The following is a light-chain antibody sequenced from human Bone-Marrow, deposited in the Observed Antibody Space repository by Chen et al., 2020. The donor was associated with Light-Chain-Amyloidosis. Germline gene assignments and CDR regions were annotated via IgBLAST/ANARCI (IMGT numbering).Light chain of an antibody. J-gene: IGLJ2*01. CDR3: QSADSSGTYEVI. V-gene: IGLV3-25*03. Sequence: SYELTQPPSVSVSPVQPARITCAGDDLPTKYAYWYQQKPGQAPVLVIHRDTERPSGIYDRFSGSSSGTTATLTISGVQAEDEADYHCQSADSSGTYEVIFGGGTKLTVL. CDR2: RDT. CDR1: DLPTKY.